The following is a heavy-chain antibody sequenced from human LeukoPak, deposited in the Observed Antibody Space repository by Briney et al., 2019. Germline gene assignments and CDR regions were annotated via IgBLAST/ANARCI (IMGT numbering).Heavy chain of an antibody. CDR3: ARDFKTGSPVNPFDY. CDR1: GFSFSTYS. D-gene: IGHD4-11*01. Sequence: KPGGSLRLSCAASGFSFSTYSMNWVRQAPGKGLEWVSFISSGSTYIYYVDSVKGRFTISRDNAKNSLYLQMNSLRAEDTAVYYCARDFKTGSPVNPFDYWGQGTLVTVSS. J-gene: IGHJ4*02. V-gene: IGHV3-21*01. CDR2: ISSGSTYI.